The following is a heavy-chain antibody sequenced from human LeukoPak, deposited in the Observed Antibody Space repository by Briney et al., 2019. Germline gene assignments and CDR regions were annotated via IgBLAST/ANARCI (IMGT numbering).Heavy chain of an antibody. D-gene: IGHD3-22*01. CDR1: GDSSISGSYY. Sequence: SETLSLTCTVSGDSSISGSYYWSWIRQPAGKGLEWIGRIHPSGSTNYNPSLKSRVTISVDTSKNQFSLNLGSVTAADTAVYYCARTLYDSSGYYYGYWGQGTLVTVSS. CDR3: ARTLYDSSGYYYGY. V-gene: IGHV4-61*02. J-gene: IGHJ4*02. CDR2: IHPSGST.